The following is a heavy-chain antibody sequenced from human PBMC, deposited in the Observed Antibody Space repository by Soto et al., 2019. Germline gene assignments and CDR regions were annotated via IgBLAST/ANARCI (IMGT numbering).Heavy chain of an antibody. J-gene: IGHJ2*01. D-gene: IGHD3-10*01. CDR2: ISSSGSTI. CDR1: GFTFSSYE. Sequence: PGGSLRLSCAASGFTFSSYEMNWVRQAPGKGLEWVSYISSSGSTIYYADSVKGRFTISRDNAKNSLYLQMNSLRAEDTAVYYCARSGVTMVRGVYYWYFDLWGRGTLVTVSS. V-gene: IGHV3-48*03. CDR3: ARSGVTMVRGVYYWYFDL.